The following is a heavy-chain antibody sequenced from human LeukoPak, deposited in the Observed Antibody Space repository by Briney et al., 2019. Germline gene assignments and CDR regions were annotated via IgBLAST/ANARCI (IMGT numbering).Heavy chain of an antibody. V-gene: IGHV1-2*02. CDR3: ARVGVRYGSGLDY. Sequence: ASEKVSRKASLYTLTHYFIHWVRQAPGQGLEWVGWVNPISGGTHYAHKFQGRVTITRETSIKADYMELSRLRSDGTGEYYCARVGVRYGSGLDYWGPGTLVTVSS. CDR1: LYTLTHYF. D-gene: IGHD3-10*01. CDR2: VNPISGGT. J-gene: IGHJ4*02.